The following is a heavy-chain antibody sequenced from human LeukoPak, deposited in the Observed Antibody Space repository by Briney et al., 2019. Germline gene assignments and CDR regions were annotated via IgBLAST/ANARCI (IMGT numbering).Heavy chain of an antibody. CDR3: AGDVGGLGNY. D-gene: IGHD7-27*01. J-gene: IGHJ4*02. Sequence: PGGSLRLSCAASGFTFSSYSMNWVRQAPGKGLEWVAVIWYDGSNQYYADSVKGRFTISRDNSKNTLYLQMNSLRAEDTAVYYCAGDVGGLGNYWGQGTLVTVSS. V-gene: IGHV3-33*08. CDR1: GFTFSSYS. CDR2: IWYDGSNQ.